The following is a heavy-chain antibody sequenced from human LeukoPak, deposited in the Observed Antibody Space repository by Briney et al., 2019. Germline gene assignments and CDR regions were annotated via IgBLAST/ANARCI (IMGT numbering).Heavy chain of an antibody. D-gene: IGHD3-3*01. V-gene: IGHV4-39*01. CDR2: IYYSGST. CDR1: GGSISSSSYY. Sequence: SETLSLTCTVSGGSISSSSYYWGWIRQPPGRGLEWIGSIYYSGSTYYNPSLKSRVTISVDTSKNQFSLKLSSVTAADTAVYYCARQTIKFDYWGQGTLVTVSS. CDR3: ARQTIKFDY. J-gene: IGHJ4*02.